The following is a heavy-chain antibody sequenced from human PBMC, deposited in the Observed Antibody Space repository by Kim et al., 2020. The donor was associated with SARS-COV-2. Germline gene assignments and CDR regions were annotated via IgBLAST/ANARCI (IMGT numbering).Heavy chain of an antibody. CDR1: GFTFSNYW. D-gene: IGHD6-6*01. J-gene: IGHJ4*02. V-gene: IGHV3-7*05. Sequence: GGSLRLSCAASGFTFSNYWMNWLRQAPGKGLEWVSSTQPDGTEKYYVDSLRGRFTISRDNAKNSLYLQMNTLTVDDTAVYYCARDFVRDVASWGQGTLV. CDR2: TQPDGTEK. CDR3: ARDFVRDVAS.